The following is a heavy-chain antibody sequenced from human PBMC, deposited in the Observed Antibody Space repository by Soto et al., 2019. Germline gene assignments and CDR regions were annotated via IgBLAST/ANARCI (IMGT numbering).Heavy chain of an antibody. J-gene: IGHJ4*02. CDR1: GFAVSSKY. CDR3: VQTNGWPGFHF. D-gene: IGHD6-19*01. Sequence: EVQLVESGGGLIQPGGSLRLSCAASGFAVSSKYMTWVRQAPGKGLEWVSVIYGGGTTYYADSVKGRFTISRDTSKNTLYLQMNSLRAEDTAVYYFVQTNGWPGFHFWGQGTLVTVSS. V-gene: IGHV3-53*01. CDR2: IYGGGTT.